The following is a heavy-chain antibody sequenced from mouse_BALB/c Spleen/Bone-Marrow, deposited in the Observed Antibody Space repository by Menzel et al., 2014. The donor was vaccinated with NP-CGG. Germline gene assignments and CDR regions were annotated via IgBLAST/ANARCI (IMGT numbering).Heavy chain of an antibody. CDR2: INPSTGYT. J-gene: IGHJ1*01. CDR1: GYTFTSYW. V-gene: IGHV1-7*01. CDR3: ARDWYFDV. Sequence: LVESGAELAKPGASVKMSCKASGYTFTSYWMHWVKQRPGQGLEWIGYINPSTGYTEYNQKFKDKATLTADKSSSTAYMQLSGLTSEDSAVYCCARDWYFDVWGAGTTVTVSS.